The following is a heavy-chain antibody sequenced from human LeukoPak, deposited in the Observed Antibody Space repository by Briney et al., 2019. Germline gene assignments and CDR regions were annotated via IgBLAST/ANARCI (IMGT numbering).Heavy chain of an antibody. D-gene: IGHD4-4*01. CDR2: ISSSSSYI. CDR1: GFTFCSYS. J-gene: IGHJ4*02. V-gene: IGHV3-21*01. Sequence: GGSLRLSCAASGFTFCSYSMNWVRPAPGEGLEWVSSISSSSSYIYYADSVKGRFTISRDNAKNSLCLQMNSLRAEGTAVYYCARALTVTRRPFDYWGQGTLVTVSS. CDR3: ARALTVTRRPFDY.